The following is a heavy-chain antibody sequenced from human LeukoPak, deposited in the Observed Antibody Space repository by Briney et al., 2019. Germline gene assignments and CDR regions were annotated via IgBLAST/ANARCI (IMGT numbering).Heavy chain of an antibody. V-gene: IGHV3-48*01. J-gene: IGHJ3*01. Sequence: PGGALRLSCAASGFTFSSDSMNWGRQAPGKGLEWVAYLGLTDTTVYYADSARGRFTVSRDKAHNSFHLHMDRLTVEDTAVYYCAREGFTGASLRAFDVWGQATMVTVSS. CDR1: GFTFSSDS. CDR3: AREGFTGASLRAFDV. D-gene: IGHD1-1*01. CDR2: LGLTDTTV.